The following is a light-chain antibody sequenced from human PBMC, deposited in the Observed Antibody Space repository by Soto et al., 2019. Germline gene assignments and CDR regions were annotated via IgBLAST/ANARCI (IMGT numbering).Light chain of an antibody. CDR2: DAS. CDR1: QSVGGW. V-gene: IGKV1-5*01. CDR3: QQYTSYPWT. J-gene: IGKJ1*01. Sequence: DIQMTQSPSTMSASVGDRVTITCRASQSVGGWLAWYQQKPGEAPNLLIYDASTLTSGVPSRFSGSGSGTEFTLTISSLQPDDFATYYCQQYTSYPWTFGQGTKVDVK.